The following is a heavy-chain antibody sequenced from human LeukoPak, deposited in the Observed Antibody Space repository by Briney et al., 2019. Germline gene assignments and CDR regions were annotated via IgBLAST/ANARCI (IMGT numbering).Heavy chain of an antibody. Sequence: PGGSLRPSCAASGFTFSSYAMHWVRQAPGKGLEWVAVISYDGSNKYYTDSVKGRFTISRDNSKNTLYLQMNSLRAEDTAVYYCATSQRYDSSGYYQGAAFDIWGQGTMVTVSS. D-gene: IGHD3-22*01. CDR3: ATSQRYDSSGYYQGAAFDI. CDR2: ISYDGSNK. J-gene: IGHJ3*02. V-gene: IGHV3-30*04. CDR1: GFTFSSYA.